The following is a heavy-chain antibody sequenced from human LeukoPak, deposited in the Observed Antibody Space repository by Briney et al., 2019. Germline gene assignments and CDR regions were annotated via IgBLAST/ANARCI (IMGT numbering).Heavy chain of an antibody. CDR1: GFTFSNAW. CDR3: TALVPNYDYVWGSYRYNEK. CDR2: IKRTTDGATT. D-gene: IGHD3-16*02. J-gene: IGHJ4*02. V-gene: IGHV3-15*01. Sequence: PGGSLRLSCAASGFTFSNAWMSWVRQAPGKGLEWVGRIKRTTDGATTDYAAPVKGRFAISRDDSRSTIYLQMNSLKTEDTAVYYCTALVPNYDYVWGSYRYNEKWGQGTLVTVSS.